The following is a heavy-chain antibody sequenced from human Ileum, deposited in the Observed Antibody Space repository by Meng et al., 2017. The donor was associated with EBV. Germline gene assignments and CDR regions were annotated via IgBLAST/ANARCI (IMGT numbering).Heavy chain of an antibody. V-gene: IGHV4-39*07. D-gene: IGHD4-17*01. CDR2: IDYTDNA. Sequence: QLQLQESGPGLVKPSETLSLPCSVSGGSITSSDYYWGWIRQPPGKGLEWIGNIDYTDNASYKPSLKSRVTISEDTSKNQFSLKMTSLTAADTAVYYCVRDGGRNGDSDCWGQGTLVTVSS. CDR1: GGSITSSDYY. J-gene: IGHJ1*01. CDR3: VRDGGRNGDSDC.